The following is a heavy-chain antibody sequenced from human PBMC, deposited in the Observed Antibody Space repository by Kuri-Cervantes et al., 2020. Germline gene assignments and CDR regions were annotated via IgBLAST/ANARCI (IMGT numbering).Heavy chain of an antibody. V-gene: IGHV1-69*05. D-gene: IGHD3-22*01. CDR1: GYCFTDYD. CDR3: ASPHYYDSSGYNYYYYYMDV. Sequence: SVQDSCKPSGYCFTDYDIHWVRQAPGQGLEWMGGIIPIFGTANYAQKFQGRVTITTDEYTSTAYMELSSLRSEDTAVYYCASPHYYDSSGYNYYYYYMDVWGKGTTVTVSS. J-gene: IGHJ6*03. CDR2: IIPIFGTA.